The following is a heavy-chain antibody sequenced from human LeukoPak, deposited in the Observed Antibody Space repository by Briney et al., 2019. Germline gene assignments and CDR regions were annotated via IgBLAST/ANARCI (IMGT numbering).Heavy chain of an antibody. CDR1: GFSLNTSEVG. CDR2: IYWDDNK. D-gene: IGHD6-13*01. Sequence: ESGPTLVKPTQTLTLTCTFSGFSLNTSEVGVAWVRQPPGKALEWLALIYWDDNKRYSPSLKSRFTITKDTSNNQVVLTMTNVGPVDTATYYCARLTSSWYAYYYDMDVWGKGTTVTVS. J-gene: IGHJ6*03. V-gene: IGHV2-5*02. CDR3: ARLTSSWYAYYYDMDV.